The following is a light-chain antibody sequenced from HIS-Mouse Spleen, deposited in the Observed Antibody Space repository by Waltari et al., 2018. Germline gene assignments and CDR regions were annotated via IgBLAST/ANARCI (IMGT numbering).Light chain of an antibody. V-gene: IGLV2-14*03. CDR3: SSYTSSSTYV. Sequence: QSALTQPASVSGSPGQSITISCTGTSSHVGGYNYVSWYQQHPGKAPKLMIYDVSNRPSGVSNRFSGSKSGNTASLTISGLQAEDEADYYCSSYTSSSTYVFGTGTKVTVL. J-gene: IGLJ1*01. CDR1: SSHVGGYNY. CDR2: DVS.